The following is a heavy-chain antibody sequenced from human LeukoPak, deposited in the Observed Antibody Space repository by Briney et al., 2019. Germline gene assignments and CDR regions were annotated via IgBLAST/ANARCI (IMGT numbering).Heavy chain of an antibody. D-gene: IGHD1-26*01. CDR1: GFTFSSYS. Sequence: GGSLRLSCAASGFTFSSYSMNWVRQAPGKGLGWVSSISSSSSYIYYADSVKGRFTISRDNAKNSLYLQMNSLRAEDTAVYYCARGGGSYYYYYYYGMDVWGQGTTVTVSS. V-gene: IGHV3-21*01. CDR3: ARGGGSYYYYYYYGMDV. CDR2: ISSSSSYI. J-gene: IGHJ6*02.